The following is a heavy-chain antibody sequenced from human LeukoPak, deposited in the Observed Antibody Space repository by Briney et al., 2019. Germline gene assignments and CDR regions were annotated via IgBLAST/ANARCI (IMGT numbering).Heavy chain of an antibody. J-gene: IGHJ4*02. CDR3: VRAAPNYGGNSWFDY. CDR1: GFTFSSYS. CDR2: ISSSSSYI. D-gene: IGHD4-23*01. Sequence: GGSLRLSCAASGFTFSSYSMNWVRQAPGKGLEWVSSISSSSSYIYYADSVKGRFTISRDNAKDSLYLQMNSLRAEDTAVYYCVRAAPNYGGNSWFDYWGQGTLVTVSS. V-gene: IGHV3-21*01.